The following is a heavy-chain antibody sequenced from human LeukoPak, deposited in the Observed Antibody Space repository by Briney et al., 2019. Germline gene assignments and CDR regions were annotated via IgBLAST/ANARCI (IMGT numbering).Heavy chain of an antibody. Sequence: GGSLRLSCAASGFTFSSYWMSWVRQAPGKGLEWVSNIKQDGSGKYYVDSVKGRFTISRDNAKNSLYLQMNSLRAEDTAVYYCARNYCSGGSCYLDYWGQGTLVTVSS. CDR2: IKQDGSGK. CDR3: ARNYCSGGSCYLDY. D-gene: IGHD2-15*01. CDR1: GFTFSSYW. V-gene: IGHV3-7*03. J-gene: IGHJ4*02.